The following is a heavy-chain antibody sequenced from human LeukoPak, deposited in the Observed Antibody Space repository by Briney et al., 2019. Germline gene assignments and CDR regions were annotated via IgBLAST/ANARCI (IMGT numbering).Heavy chain of an antibody. CDR2: ISGSGGCT. D-gene: IGHD2-2*01. V-gene: IGHV3-23*01. CDR3: AKPAPVPAWKGGFDI. J-gene: IGHJ3*02. Sequence: GGSLRLSCAASGFTFSSYTMSWVRQAPGKGLEWVSSISGSGGCTYYADSVKGRFTISRDNAKNTLYLQMYSLRAEDTAVYYCAKPAPVPAWKGGFDIWGQGTMVTVSS. CDR1: GFTFSSYT.